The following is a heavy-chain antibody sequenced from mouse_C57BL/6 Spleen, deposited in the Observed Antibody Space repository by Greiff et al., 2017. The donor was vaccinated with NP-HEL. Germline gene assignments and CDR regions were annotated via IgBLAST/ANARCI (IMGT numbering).Heavy chain of an antibody. J-gene: IGHJ2*01. CDR1: GFIFSDYG. Sequence: VQLKESGGGLVKPGGSLKLSCAASGFIFSDYGMHWVRQAPEKGLEWVAYISSGSSTIYYADTVKGRFTISRDNAKNTLFLQMHSLRSEDTAMYYCARPGSTLYYLDYWGQGTTLTVSS. V-gene: IGHV5-17*01. D-gene: IGHD1-1*01. CDR3: ARPGSTLYYLDY. CDR2: ISSGSSTI.